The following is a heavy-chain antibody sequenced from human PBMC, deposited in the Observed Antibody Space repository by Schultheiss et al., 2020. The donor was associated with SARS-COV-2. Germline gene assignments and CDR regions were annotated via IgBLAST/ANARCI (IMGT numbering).Heavy chain of an antibody. V-gene: IGHV3-64*01. Sequence: GGSLRLSCAASGFTFSSYAMHWVRQAPGKGLEYVSAISSNGGSTYYANSVKGRFTISRDNSKNTLYLQMGSLRAEDMAVYYCARGLMITFGGVIVSPYFDYWGQGTLVTVSS. J-gene: IGHJ4*02. CDR3: ARGLMITFGGVIVSPYFDY. CDR1: GFTFSSYA. D-gene: IGHD3-16*02. CDR2: ISSNGGST.